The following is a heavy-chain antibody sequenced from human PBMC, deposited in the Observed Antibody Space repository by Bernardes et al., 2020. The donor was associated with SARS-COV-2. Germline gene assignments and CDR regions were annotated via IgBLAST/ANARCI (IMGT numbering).Heavy chain of an antibody. D-gene: IGHD3-22*01. J-gene: IGHJ1*01. V-gene: IGHV3-23*01. CDR2: ISGSGGST. CDR3: AKDVAYYYDSSGNEYFQH. CDR1: GFTFSSYA. Sequence: GGSLRLSCAASGFTFSSYAMSWVRQAPGKGLEWVSAISGSGGSTYYADSVKGRFTISRDNSKNTLYLQMNSLRAEDTAVYYCAKDVAYYYDSSGNEYFQHWGQGTLVTVSS.